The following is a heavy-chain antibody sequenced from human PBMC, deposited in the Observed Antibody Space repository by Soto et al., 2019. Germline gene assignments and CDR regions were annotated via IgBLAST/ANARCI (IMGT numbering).Heavy chain of an antibody. CDR1: GGAFSSLQ. D-gene: IGHD3-16*01. J-gene: IGHJ4*02. V-gene: IGHV1-69*11. Sequence: QVQLVQSGAEVKKPGSSIKLSCKASGGAFSSLQISWVRQAPGQGLEWMGGIIPNLGSAKYSRKFQDRVTITADEITATVYLEFYSLTSEDTAVYYCARGDYGGYASREYWGQGTLVIVSS. CDR3: ARGDYGGYASREY. CDR2: IIPNLGSA.